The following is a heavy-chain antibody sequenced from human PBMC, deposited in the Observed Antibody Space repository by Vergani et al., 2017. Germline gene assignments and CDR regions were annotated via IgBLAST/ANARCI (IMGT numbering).Heavy chain of an antibody. CDR3: ARDHCTNGVCPAVGMDV. CDR1: GFTFSSYS. V-gene: IGHV3-21*01. Sequence: EVQLVESGGGLVQPGRSLRLSCAASGFTFSSYSMNWVRQAPGKGLEWVSSISSSSSYIYYADSVKGRFTISRDNAKNSLYLQMNSLRAEDTAVYYCARDHCTNGVCPAVGMDVWGQGTTVTVSS. CDR2: ISSSSSYI. J-gene: IGHJ6*02. D-gene: IGHD2-8*01.